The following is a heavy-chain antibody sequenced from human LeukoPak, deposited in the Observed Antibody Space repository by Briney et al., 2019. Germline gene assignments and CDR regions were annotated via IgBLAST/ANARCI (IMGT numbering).Heavy chain of an antibody. V-gene: IGHV3-74*01. CDR1: GLTFSSHW. J-gene: IGHJ5*02. CDR2: INSDGSTT. Sequence: GGSQRLSCAASGLTFSSHWMHWVRQAPGKGLVWVSRINSDGSTTTYADSVKGRFTISRDNAKNTLYLQMNSLRAEDTAVYYCARGGGSRFRGFDPWGQGTLVTVSS. D-gene: IGHD2-15*01. CDR3: ARGGGSRFRGFDP.